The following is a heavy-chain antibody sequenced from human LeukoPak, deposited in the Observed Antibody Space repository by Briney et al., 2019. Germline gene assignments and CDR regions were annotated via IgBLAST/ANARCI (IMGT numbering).Heavy chain of an antibody. CDR2: IHYTGAT. Sequence: PSETLSLTCAVYGGSITGYYWSWIRQTPGRGLEWVGEIHYTGATSYNPSLKSRATISTDTSKNQFSLRLSSVTAADTAVYYCARGNILTGYCFDFWGQGALVTVSS. CDR1: GGSITGYY. V-gene: IGHV4-34*01. J-gene: IGHJ4*02. D-gene: IGHD3-9*01. CDR3: ARGNILTGYCFDF.